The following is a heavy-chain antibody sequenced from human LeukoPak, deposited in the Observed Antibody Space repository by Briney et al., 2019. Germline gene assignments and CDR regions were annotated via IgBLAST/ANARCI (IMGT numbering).Heavy chain of an antibody. Sequence: GGSLRLSCTVSGFTVSSNSMSWVRQAPGKGLEWVAFIRYDGRNKYYADSVKGRFTISRDNSKNTLCLQMNSLRAEDTAVYYCAKEIWPTVTTPGHTHFDYWGQGTLVTVSS. CDR1: GFTVSSNS. V-gene: IGHV3-30*02. J-gene: IGHJ4*02. CDR3: AKEIWPTVTTPGHTHFDY. D-gene: IGHD4-17*01. CDR2: IRYDGRNK.